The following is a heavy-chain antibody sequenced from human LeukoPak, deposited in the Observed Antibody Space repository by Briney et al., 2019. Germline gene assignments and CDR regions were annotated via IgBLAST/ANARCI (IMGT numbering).Heavy chain of an antibody. CDR1: GYTFTSYY. CDR3: ARSRSIWDYNWFDP. CDR2: INPNSGGT. D-gene: IGHD6-13*01. V-gene: IGHV1-2*02. J-gene: IGHJ5*01. Sequence: GSVKVSCKASGYTFTSYYMHWVRQAPGQGLEWMGWINPNSGGTNYAQKFQGRVTITRDTPISTAYMEVIRLTAEDTAGYYCARSRSIWDYNWFDPWSQGSLVTVSS.